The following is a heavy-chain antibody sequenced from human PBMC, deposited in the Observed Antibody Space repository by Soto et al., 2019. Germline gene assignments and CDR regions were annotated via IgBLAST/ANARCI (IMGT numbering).Heavy chain of an antibody. CDR2: INAYNGNT. D-gene: IGHD5-18*01. CDR1: GYTFTSYG. V-gene: IGHV1-18*01. CDR3: ARDVGYGLIDY. J-gene: IGHJ4*02. Sequence: QVQLVQSGAEVKKPGASVKVSCKASGYTFTSYGISWVRQAPGQGLEWMGWINAYNGNTNDAQKLQGRVTMTTDTATSTAYRELRSLRSDDTAVYYCARDVGYGLIDYWGQGTLVTVSS.